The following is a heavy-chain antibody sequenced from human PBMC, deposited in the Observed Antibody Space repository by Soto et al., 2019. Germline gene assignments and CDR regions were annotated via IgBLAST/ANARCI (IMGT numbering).Heavy chain of an antibody. V-gene: IGHV1-18*01. CDR3: ARRYGDPSSSAGFDY. CDR2: ISTYSGKT. D-gene: IGHD2-21*02. Sequence: QVQLVQSGTEVKKSGASVKVSCKASGYAFTSYSVSWVRQAPGQGLEWMGSISTYSGKTNYVQSLQGRVTMTTDTSTTTAYLDLRSLRPADTAIYYCARRYGDPSSSAGFDYWGQGTLVTVSS. J-gene: IGHJ4*02. CDR1: GYAFTSYS.